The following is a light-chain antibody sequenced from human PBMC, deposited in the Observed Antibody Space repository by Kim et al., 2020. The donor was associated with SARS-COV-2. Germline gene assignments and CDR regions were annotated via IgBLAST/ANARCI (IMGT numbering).Light chain of an antibody. CDR2: GNI. Sequence: QSVLTQPPSVSGAPGQRVTISCTGSRSNIGAGYDVHWYQQLPGTAPKLLIYGNINRPSGVPDRFSGSKSGTSASLAITGLQAEDEADYYCQSYDSGLSGSIWVFGGGTKLTVL. V-gene: IGLV1-40*01. CDR3: QSYDSGLSGSIWV. CDR1: RSNIGAGYD. J-gene: IGLJ3*02.